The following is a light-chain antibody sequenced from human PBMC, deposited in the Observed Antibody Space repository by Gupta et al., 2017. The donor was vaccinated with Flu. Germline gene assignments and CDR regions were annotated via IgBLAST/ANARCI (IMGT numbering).Light chain of an antibody. CDR3: SSYSSSRTRV. J-gene: IGLJ1*01. V-gene: IGLV2-14*01. CDR2: EVS. Sequence: QSALTQPASVSGSPGQSIAISSTGTNSDVGGYNYVSWYQQHPGKAPKLMIYEVSNRPSGVSTRFSGSKSDNTASLTISGLQTGDEADYYCSSYSSSRTRVFGTGTKVTVL. CDR1: NSDVGGYNY.